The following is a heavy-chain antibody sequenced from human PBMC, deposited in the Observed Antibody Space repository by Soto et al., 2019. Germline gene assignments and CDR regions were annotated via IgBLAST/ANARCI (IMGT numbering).Heavy chain of an antibody. V-gene: IGHV1-18*01. CDR1: AYTFTSYG. CDR3: ARIADCSTTSCSSPSRYHVRRYYYYYGLDV. CDR2: ISAYNGNS. Sequence: ASVKVSCKASAYTFTSYGISWVRQAPGQGLEWVGWISAYNGNSNYAQKYQGRVTMTTDTSTSTAYMELSSLRSDDTAVYYCARIADCSTTSCSSPSRYHVRRYYYYYGLDVRG. D-gene: IGHD2-2*01. J-gene: IGHJ6*02.